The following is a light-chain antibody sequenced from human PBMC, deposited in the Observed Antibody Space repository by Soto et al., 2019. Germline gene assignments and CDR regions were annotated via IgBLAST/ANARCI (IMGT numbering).Light chain of an antibody. J-gene: IGLJ1*01. CDR1: SSDIGIYNY. CDR2: EVS. Sequence: HSALTQPASVSGSPGQSITISCTGTSSDIGIYNYVSWYQQFPGKTPKLIIYEVSNRPSGVSFRFSGSKSGNTASLTISGRQAEDEADYYCITYCGSGTSYVFGTGTKVTVL. V-gene: IGLV2-14*01. CDR3: ITYCGSGTSYV.